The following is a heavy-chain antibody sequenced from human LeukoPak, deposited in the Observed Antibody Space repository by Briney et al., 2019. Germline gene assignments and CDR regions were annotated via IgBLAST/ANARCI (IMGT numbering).Heavy chain of an antibody. V-gene: IGHV3-9*01. CDR1: GFTFDDYA. CDR2: ISWNSGSI. Sequence: GGSLRLSCAASGFTFDDYAMHWVRQAPGKGLEWVSGISWNSGSIGYADSVKGRFTISRDNSKNTLYLQMNSLRAEDTAVYYCAELGITMIGGVWGKGTTVTISS. J-gene: IGHJ6*04. D-gene: IGHD3-10*02. CDR3: AELGITMIGGV.